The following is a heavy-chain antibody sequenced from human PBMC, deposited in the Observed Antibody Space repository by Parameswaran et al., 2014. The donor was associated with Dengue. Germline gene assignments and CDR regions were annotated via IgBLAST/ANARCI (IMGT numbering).Heavy chain of an antibody. J-gene: IGHJ4*03. CDR3: ARGSWYGPFDY. V-gene: IGHV1-69*01. D-gene: IGHD3-10*01. CDR2: IIPIFGTA. Sequence: WVRQAPGQGLEWMGGIIPIFGTANYAQKFQGRVTITADESTSTAYMELSSLRSEDTAVYYCARGSWYGPFDYWGQGTTVTVSS.